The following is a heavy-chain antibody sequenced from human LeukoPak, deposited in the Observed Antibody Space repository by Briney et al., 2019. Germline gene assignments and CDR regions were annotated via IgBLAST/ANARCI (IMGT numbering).Heavy chain of an antibody. CDR1: GYTFTGYY. V-gene: IGHV1-2*04. D-gene: IGHD3-22*01. J-gene: IGHJ4*02. CDR3: ARTDYYDSSGLHY. CDR2: INPNSGGT. Sequence: GASVKVSCKASGYTFTGYYMHWVRQAPGQGLEWMGWINPNSGGTNYAQKFQGWVTMTRDTSISTAYMELSRLRSDDTAVYYCARTDYYDSSGLHYWGQGTLVTVSS.